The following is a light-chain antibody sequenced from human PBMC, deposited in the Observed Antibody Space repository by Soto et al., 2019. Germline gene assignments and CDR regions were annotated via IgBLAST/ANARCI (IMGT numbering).Light chain of an antibody. V-gene: IGKV3-20*01. CDR1: QTVSTP. Sequence: EIVLTQSPGTLSLSPGDTATLSCKASQTVSTPLSWYQQKPGQPPRLLIYGETSRATGIPGRCSGSGSGTDFPTTSNRLSPEDCVEYCWQWSGGSVSFGGGTKVE. CDR3: QWSGGSVS. CDR2: GET. J-gene: IGKJ4*01.